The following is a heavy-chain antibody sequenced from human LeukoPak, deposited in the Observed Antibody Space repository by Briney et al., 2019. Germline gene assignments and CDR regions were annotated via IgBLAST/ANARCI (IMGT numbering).Heavy chain of an antibody. CDR3: AHRPEGGVYCGGDCYQFDY. D-gene: IGHD2-21*01. V-gene: IGHV2-5*01. CDR2: IYWNDDK. CDR1: GFSLSTSGVG. Sequence: SGPTLVKPTQTLTLTCTFSGFSLSTSGVGVGWIRQPPGKALEWLALIYWNDDKRYSPSLKSRLTITKDTSKNQVVLTMTNMDPVDTATYYCAHRPEGGVYCGGDCYQFDYWGQGTLVTVSS. J-gene: IGHJ4*02.